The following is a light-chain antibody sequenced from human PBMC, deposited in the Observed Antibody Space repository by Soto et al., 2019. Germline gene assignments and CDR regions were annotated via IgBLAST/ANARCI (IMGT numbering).Light chain of an antibody. Sequence: QSLLTQPPSVSGAPGQRVTISCTGSSSNIGAGYDVHWYQQLPGTAPKLLIYDNNNRPSGVPDRFSGSKSGTSASLAITGLQAEDEGDYYCQSYDSSLSGSGVFGGGTKVTVL. CDR3: QSYDSSLSGSGV. CDR2: DNN. V-gene: IGLV1-40*01. CDR1: SSNIGAGYD. J-gene: IGLJ2*01.